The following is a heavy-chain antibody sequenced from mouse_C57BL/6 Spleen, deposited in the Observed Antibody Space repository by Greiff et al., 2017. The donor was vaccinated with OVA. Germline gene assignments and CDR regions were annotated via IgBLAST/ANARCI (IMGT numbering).Heavy chain of an antibody. J-gene: IGHJ3*01. CDR3: TGQLRLRDWFAY. Sequence: EVQVVESGGGLVQPGGSMKLSCAASGFTFSDAWMDWVRQSPEKGLEWVAEIRNKANNHATYYAESVKGRFTISRDDSKSSVYLQMNSLRAEDTGIYYCTGQLRLRDWFAYWGQGTLVTVSA. V-gene: IGHV6-6*01. CDR2: IRNKANNHAT. D-gene: IGHD3-2*02. CDR1: GFTFSDAW.